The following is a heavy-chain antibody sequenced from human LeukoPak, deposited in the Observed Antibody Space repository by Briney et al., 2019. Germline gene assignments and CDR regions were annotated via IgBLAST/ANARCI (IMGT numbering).Heavy chain of an antibody. V-gene: IGHV4-38-2*01. D-gene: IGHD2-15*01. J-gene: IGHJ1*01. CDR3: ARTRSCSCATCYSAERFDS. Sequence: PSETLSLTCAVSGYSISPGYHWGWIRQSPGTGLEWIGSTYHSGNTYYNPSLKSRVTISMDTSMNQFSLQVTSVTAADTAVYYCARTRSCSCATCYSAERFDSWGQRTLVTVSS. CDR1: GYSISPGYH. CDR2: TYHSGNT.